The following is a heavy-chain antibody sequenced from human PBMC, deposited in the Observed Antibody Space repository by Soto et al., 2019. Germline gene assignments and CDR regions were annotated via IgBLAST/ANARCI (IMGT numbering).Heavy chain of an antibody. D-gene: IGHD4-17*01. CDR1: GDTLTELS. Sequence: ASVKVSGKVSGDTLTELSMHWVRQAPGKGLEWMGGFDPEDGETIYAQKFQGRVTMTEDTSTDTAYMELSSLRSEDTAVYYCATLSTVTTNYYYYYYMDVWGKRTSVPVSS. CDR3: ATLSTVTTNYYYYYYMDV. CDR2: FDPEDGET. J-gene: IGHJ6*03. V-gene: IGHV1-24*01.